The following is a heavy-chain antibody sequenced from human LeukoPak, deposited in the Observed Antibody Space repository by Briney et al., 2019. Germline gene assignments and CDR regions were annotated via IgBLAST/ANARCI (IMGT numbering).Heavy chain of an antibody. V-gene: IGHV1-2*06. D-gene: IGHD3-22*01. J-gene: IGHJ5*02. CDR2: INPNSGGT. CDR3: ARDLRGPYYYDSSGYYHNWFDP. Sequence: ASVKVSCKASGYTFTGYYMHWVRQAPGQGLEWMGRINPNSGGTNYAQKFQGRFTMTRDTSISTAYMELSRLRSDDTAVYYCARDLRGPYYYDSSGYYHNWFDPWGQGTLVTVSS. CDR1: GYTFTGYY.